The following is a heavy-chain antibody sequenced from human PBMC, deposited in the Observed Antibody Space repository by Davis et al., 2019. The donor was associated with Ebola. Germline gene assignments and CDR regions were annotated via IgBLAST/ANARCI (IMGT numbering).Heavy chain of an antibody. CDR1: GGSISSHY. V-gene: IGHV4-4*07. CDR3: VRDGCPGGSCYCGDY. CDR2: IYTSGST. D-gene: IGHD2-15*01. Sequence: PSETLSLTCTVSGGSISSHYWSWIRQPAGKGLEWTGRIYTSGSTNYNPSLKSRVTMSVDTSKNQFSLRLSSVTAADTAVYYCVRDGCPGGSCYCGDYWGQGTLVTVSS. J-gene: IGHJ4*02.